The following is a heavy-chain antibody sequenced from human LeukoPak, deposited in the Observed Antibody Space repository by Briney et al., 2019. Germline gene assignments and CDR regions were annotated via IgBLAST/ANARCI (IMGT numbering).Heavy chain of an antibody. D-gene: IGHD2-15*01. V-gene: IGHV1-18*01. CDR2: ISAYNGNT. CDR3: AREKRGYCSGGGCYADY. J-gene: IGHJ4*02. Sequence: ASVRVSCKASGYTFTSYGISWVRQAPGQGVEWMGWISAYNGNTNYAQKLQGRVTITTDTSTSTAYMELRSLRSDDTAVYYCAREKRGYCSGGGCYADYWGQGTLVTVSS. CDR1: GYTFTSYG.